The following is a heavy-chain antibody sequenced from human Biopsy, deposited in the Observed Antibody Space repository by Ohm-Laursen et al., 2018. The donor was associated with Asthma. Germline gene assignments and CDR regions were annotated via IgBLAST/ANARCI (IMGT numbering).Heavy chain of an antibody. D-gene: IGHD3-22*01. J-gene: IGHJ4*01. CDR2: ISWNSGNI. CDR1: GFSFDDCA. CDR3: AKSADYYDSTDYLDL. Sequence: RSLGLSCAASGFSFDDCAMHWVRQAPGKGLEWVSSISWNSGNIDYAVSVKGRFTISRDNAKNSLYLQMQSLRPEDTAFYYCAKSADYYDSTDYLDLWGRGTLVTVSS. V-gene: IGHV3-9*01.